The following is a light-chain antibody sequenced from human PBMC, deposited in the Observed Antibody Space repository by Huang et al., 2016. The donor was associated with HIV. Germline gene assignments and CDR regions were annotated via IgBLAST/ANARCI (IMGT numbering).Light chain of an antibody. Sequence: EIVMTQSPATLSVSPGERATLYCRASQSVSNDLAWYQQKPVQPPRLLIYGASNRATGVPAGFSGSGSGTEFTLTISSLQSEDFAVYYCQQYNNWPWTFGPGTKVDFK. J-gene: IGKJ1*01. CDR3: QQYNNWPWT. CDR1: QSVSND. V-gene: IGKV3-15*01. CDR2: GAS.